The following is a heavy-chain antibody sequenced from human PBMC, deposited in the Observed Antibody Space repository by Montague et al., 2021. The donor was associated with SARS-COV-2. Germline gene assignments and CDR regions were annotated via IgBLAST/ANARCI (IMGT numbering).Heavy chain of an antibody. V-gene: IGHV4-39*01. Sequence: SETLSLTCTVSGDSIRNSYYSWGWVRQPPGKGLEWFGNIYNGGTTFYTPSLKSRVTIFVDTSKNQFSLKLSSVTAADTAVYYCATRTRYPQNDFGFWGQGTLVTVSS. J-gene: IGHJ4*02. D-gene: IGHD2-15*01. CDR3: ATRTRYPQNDFGF. CDR2: IYNGGTT. CDR1: GDSIRNSYYS.